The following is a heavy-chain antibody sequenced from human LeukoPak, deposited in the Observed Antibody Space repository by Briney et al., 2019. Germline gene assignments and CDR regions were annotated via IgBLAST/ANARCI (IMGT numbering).Heavy chain of an antibody. Sequence: ASVKVSCKASGYTFTSYHINWVRQATGQGLEWMGWMNPNNGDSGYAQKFQGRVTITRDTSISTAYMELRSLRPEDTAVYFCARTTSFTASGYDYWGQGTLVTVSS. D-gene: IGHD6-25*01. V-gene: IGHV1-8*03. CDR3: ARTTSFTASGYDY. CDR1: GYTFTSYH. J-gene: IGHJ4*02. CDR2: MNPNNGDS.